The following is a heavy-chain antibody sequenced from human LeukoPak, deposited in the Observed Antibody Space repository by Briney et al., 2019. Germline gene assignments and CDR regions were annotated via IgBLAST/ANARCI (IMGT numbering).Heavy chain of an antibody. CDR2: IYHSGST. CDR3: ARNRKSGSYFLG. CDR1: GYSISSGYY. Sequence: NPSETLSLTCTVSGYSISSGYYWGWIRQPPGKGLEWIGSIYHSGSTYYNPSLKSRVTISVDTSKNQFSLKLSSVTAADTAVYYCARNRKSGSYFLGWGQGTLVTVSS. J-gene: IGHJ4*02. D-gene: IGHD1-26*01. V-gene: IGHV4-38-2*02.